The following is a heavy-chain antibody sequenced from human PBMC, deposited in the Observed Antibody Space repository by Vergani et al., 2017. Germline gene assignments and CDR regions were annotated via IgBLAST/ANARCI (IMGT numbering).Heavy chain of an antibody. CDR1: GDSISRYY. J-gene: IGHJ3*02. Sequence: QVQLQESGPGLVKPSQTLSLTCTVSGDSISRYYWSWIRQPPGKGLKWSGNIYYSGSTNYNPSLKSRVTISVDTSKNQFSLILNSVTAADTAVYYCARGTYGSDAFDIWGQGTMVTVSS. D-gene: IGHD3-10*01. V-gene: IGHV4-59*01. CDR2: IYYSGST. CDR3: ARGTYGSDAFDI.